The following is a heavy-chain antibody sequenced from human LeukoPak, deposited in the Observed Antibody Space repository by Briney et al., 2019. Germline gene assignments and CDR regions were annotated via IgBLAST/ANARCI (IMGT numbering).Heavy chain of an antibody. CDR3: ARGTSYYASGSYPDFDY. V-gene: IGHV1-46*01. CDR1: GYTFTSYY. CDR2: INPSGGST. J-gene: IGHJ4*02. Sequence: GASVKVSCKASGYTFTSYYMHWVRQAPGQGLEWMGIINPSGGSTSYAQKFQGRVTVTRNTFISTAYMELGSLGFEDTAVYYCARGTSYYASGSYPDFDYWGQGTLVTVSS. D-gene: IGHD3-10*01.